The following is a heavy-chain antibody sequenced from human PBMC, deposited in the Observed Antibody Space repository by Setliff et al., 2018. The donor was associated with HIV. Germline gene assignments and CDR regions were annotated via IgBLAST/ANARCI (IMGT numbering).Heavy chain of an antibody. D-gene: IGHD6-19*01. CDR2: IGQDGSEK. Sequence: GSLRLSCAASRFDFNNYWMCWVRQAPGKGLEWVANIGQDGSEKNYVDSVKGRFTISRDNAKNSMDLQMNSLRAEDTAVYYCANMQWASNAWYSFDYWGQGALVTVST. J-gene: IGHJ4*02. V-gene: IGHV3-7*03. CDR1: RFDFNNYW. CDR3: ANMQWASNAWYSFDY.